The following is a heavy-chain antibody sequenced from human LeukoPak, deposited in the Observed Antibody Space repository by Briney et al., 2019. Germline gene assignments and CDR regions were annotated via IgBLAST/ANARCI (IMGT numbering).Heavy chain of an antibody. CDR3: ARLGYCSSTSCYPDY. J-gene: IGHJ4*02. CDR1: GYSITSGYY. V-gene: IGHV4-38-2*01. Sequence: SETLSLTCAVSGYSITSGYYWGWIRPPPGKGLEWITSIHHSGSTDYNPSLKSRVTISVDTSKNQFSLKLRYVTAADTAVYYCARLGYCSSTSCYPDYWGQGTLVTVSS. CDR2: IHHSGST. D-gene: IGHD2-2*01.